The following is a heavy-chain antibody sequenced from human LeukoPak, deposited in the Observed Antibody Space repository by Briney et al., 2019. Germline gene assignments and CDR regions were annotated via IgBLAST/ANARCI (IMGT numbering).Heavy chain of an antibody. CDR3: AREGGRYCSGGSCYYDY. J-gene: IGHJ4*02. D-gene: IGHD2-15*01. CDR1: GYTFTGYY. CDR2: INPNSGGT. V-gene: IGHV1-2*02. Sequence: ASVKVSCKAPGYTFTGYYMHWVRQDPGQGLEWMGWINPNSGGTNYAQKFQGRVTMTRDTSISTAYMELSRLRSDDTAVYYCAREGGRYCSGGSCYYDYWGQGTLVTVSS.